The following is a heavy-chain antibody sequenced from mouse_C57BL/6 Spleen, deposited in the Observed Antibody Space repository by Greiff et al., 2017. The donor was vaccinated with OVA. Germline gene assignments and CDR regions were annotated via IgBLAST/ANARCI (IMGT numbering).Heavy chain of an antibody. D-gene: IGHD1-1*01. J-gene: IGHJ4*01. V-gene: IGHV5-6*01. CDR1: GFTFSSYG. Sequence: EVKLVESGGDLVKPGGSLKLSCAASGFTFSSYGMSWVRQTPDKRLEWVATISSGGSYTYYPDSVKVRFTISRDNAKNTLYLQMSSLKSEDTAMYYCARQGFDYGSYYYAMDYWGQGTSVTVSS. CDR3: ARQGFDYGSYYYAMDY. CDR2: ISSGGSYT.